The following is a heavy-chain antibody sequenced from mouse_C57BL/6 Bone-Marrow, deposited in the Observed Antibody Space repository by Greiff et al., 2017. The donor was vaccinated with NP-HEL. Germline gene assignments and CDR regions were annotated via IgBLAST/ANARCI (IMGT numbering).Heavy chain of an antibody. CDR1: GFTFSDYG. D-gene: IGHD2-1*01. Sequence: EVQVVESGGGLVKPGGSLKLSCAASGFTFSDYGMHWVRQAPEKGLEWVAYISSGSSTIYYADTVKGRFTISRDNAKNTLFLQMTSLRSEDTAMYYCARGELLYAMDYWGQGTSVTVSS. J-gene: IGHJ4*01. CDR3: ARGELLYAMDY. V-gene: IGHV5-17*01. CDR2: ISSGSSTI.